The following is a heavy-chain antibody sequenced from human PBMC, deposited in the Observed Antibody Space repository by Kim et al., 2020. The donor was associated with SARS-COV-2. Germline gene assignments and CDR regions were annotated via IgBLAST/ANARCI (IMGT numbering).Heavy chain of an antibody. D-gene: IGHD2-21*02. V-gene: IGHV3-21*01. Sequence: GGSLRLSCAASGFTFSSYSMNWVRQAPGKGLEWVSSISSSSSYIYYADSVKGRFTISRDNAKNSLYLQMNSLRAEDTAVYYCARDLAYCGGDCYPGGAFDIWGQGTMVTVSS. J-gene: IGHJ3*02. CDR3: ARDLAYCGGDCYPGGAFDI. CDR1: GFTFSSYS. CDR2: ISSSSSYI.